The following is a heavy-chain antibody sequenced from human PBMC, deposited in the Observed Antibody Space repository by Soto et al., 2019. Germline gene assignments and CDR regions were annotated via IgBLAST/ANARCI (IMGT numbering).Heavy chain of an antibody. J-gene: IGHJ4*02. CDR2: ISYDGSNK. D-gene: IGHD4-17*01. CDR3: AKDGPTVSFDY. Sequence: GGSLRLSCAASGFTFSSYGMHWVRQAPGKGLEWVAVISYDGSNKYYADSVKGRFTISRDNSKNTLYLQMNSLRAEDTAVYYCAKDGPTVSFDYWGQGTLVTVSS. CDR1: GFTFSSYG. V-gene: IGHV3-30*18.